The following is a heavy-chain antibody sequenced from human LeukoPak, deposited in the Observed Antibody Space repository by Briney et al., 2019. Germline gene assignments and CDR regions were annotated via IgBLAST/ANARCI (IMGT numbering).Heavy chain of an antibody. CDR3: AKDRCSSTSCYRGHPFDY. V-gene: IGHV3-7*03. CDR2: IKQDGSEK. J-gene: IGHJ4*02. Sequence: GGSLRLSCAASGFTFSSYWMNWVRQAPGKGLEWVANIKQDGSEKYHVDSVKGRFTISRDNTKNSLYLQMNSLRAEDTAVYYCAKDRCSSTSCYRGHPFDYWGQGTLVTVSS. D-gene: IGHD2-2*01. CDR1: GFTFSSYW.